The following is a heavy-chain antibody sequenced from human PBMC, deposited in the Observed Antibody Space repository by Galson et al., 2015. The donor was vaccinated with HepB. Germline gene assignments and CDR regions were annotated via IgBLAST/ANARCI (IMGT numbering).Heavy chain of an antibody. CDR1: GYIFRRYW. CDR3: AREPGADV. V-gene: IGHV3-7*03. Sequence: SLRLSCAGSGYIFRRYWMSWVRQAPGKGLEWVANMNQDGSATNYVDSVKGRFTISRDNTKNLLYLQMNNLRVDDTAVYYCAREPGADVGGQGTTVFVAS. D-gene: IGHD1-26*01. J-gene: IGHJ6*02. CDR2: MNQDGSAT.